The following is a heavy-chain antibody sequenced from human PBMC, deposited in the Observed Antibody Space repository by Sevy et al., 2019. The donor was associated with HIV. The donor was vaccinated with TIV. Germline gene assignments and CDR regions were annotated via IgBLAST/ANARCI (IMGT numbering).Heavy chain of an antibody. J-gene: IGHJ6*02. Sequence: ASVKVSCKASGGTFSSYAISWVRQAPGQGLEWMGGIIPIFGTANYAQKFQGRVTITADESTSTAYMELSSLRSEDTAVYYCATSGVNYDILTGYLNYYYYGMDVWGQGTTVTVSS. V-gene: IGHV1-69*13. CDR2: IIPIFGTA. CDR1: GGTFSSYA. D-gene: IGHD3-9*01. CDR3: ATSGVNYDILTGYLNYYYYGMDV.